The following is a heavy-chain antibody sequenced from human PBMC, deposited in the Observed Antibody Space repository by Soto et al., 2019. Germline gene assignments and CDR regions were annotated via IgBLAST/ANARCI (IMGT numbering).Heavy chain of an antibody. Sequence: GGSLRLSCAASDFSFSKPWLNWVRQAPGKGLEWVGRVKSRTDGGTTDFAAPVKGRFNISRHDSENTLYLQMNSLKTEDTAIYYCTSRLGGGVDVWGQGTTVTVSS. D-gene: IGHD3-22*01. J-gene: IGHJ6*02. CDR2: VKSRTDGGTT. V-gene: IGHV3-15*07. CDR3: TSRLGGGVDV. CDR1: DFSFSKPW.